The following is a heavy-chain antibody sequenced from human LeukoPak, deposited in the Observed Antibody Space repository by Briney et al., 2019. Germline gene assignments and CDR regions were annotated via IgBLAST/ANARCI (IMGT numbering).Heavy chain of an antibody. D-gene: IGHD2-21*02. CDR3: AKAPWPNCGGDCGRDVAAYYFDY. J-gene: IGHJ4*02. CDR1: GFTFSSYA. Sequence: PGGSLRLSCAASGFTFSSYAMSWVRQAPGKGLEWVSAISGSGGSTYYADSVKGRFTISRDNSKITLYLQMNSLRAEDTAVYYCAKAPWPNCGGDCGRDVAAYYFDYWGQGTLVTVSS. CDR2: ISGSGGST. V-gene: IGHV3-23*01.